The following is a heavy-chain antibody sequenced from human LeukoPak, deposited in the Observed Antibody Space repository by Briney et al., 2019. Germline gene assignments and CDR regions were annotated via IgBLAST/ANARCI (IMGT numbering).Heavy chain of an antibody. Sequence: GSLRLSFAASGFTFSSYAMSWVRQAPGKGLEWVSTFSGTSTNSYADAVKGRVTISRDNSKNTLYLQMNSLRAEDTAVYYCAKLKQWQPQRYFFEYWGQGALVTVAS. CDR3: AKLKQWQPQRYFFEY. CDR1: GFTFSSYA. D-gene: IGHD6-19*01. J-gene: IGHJ4*02. CDR2: FSGTSTN. V-gene: IGHV3-23*01.